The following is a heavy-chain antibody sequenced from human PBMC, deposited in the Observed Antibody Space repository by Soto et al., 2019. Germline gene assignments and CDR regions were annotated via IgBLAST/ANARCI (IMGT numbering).Heavy chain of an antibody. CDR3: ARHDTTDSESGANFYGDY. V-gene: IGHV5-51*01. D-gene: IGHD2-15*01. J-gene: IGHJ4*02. CDR2: IYPGDSDT. Sequence: PGDALNISCEFSGYIFINYFIFCVRQVPGTVLEWVGIIYPGDSDTIYNPSFQGHVIISADNSINTAYLQWNSLKASDTAIYYCARHDTTDSESGANFYGDYWGQGTKVTVSS. CDR1: GYIFINYF.